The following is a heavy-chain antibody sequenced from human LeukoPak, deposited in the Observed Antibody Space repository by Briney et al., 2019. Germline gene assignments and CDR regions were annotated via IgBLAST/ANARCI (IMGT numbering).Heavy chain of an antibody. D-gene: IGHD6-19*01. V-gene: IGHV4-39*01. CDR1: GGSISSYY. CDR3: ASRAIAVAGPEVNFDY. CDR2: IYYSGST. Sequence: SETLSLTCTVSGGSISSYYWGWIRQPPGKGLEWIGSIYYSGSTYYNPSLKSRVTISVDTSKNQFSLKLSSVTAADTAVYYCASRAIAVAGPEVNFDYWGQGTLVTVSS. J-gene: IGHJ4*02.